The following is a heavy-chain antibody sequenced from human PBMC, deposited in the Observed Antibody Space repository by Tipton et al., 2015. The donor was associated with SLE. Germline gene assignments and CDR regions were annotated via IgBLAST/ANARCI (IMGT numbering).Heavy chain of an antibody. Sequence: TLSLTCTVSGGSISSYYWGWIRQPPGKGLEWIGYVYSSDSTNYNPSLKSRVIISVDTSNNQFSLKLISVTAADTAVFYCARGTQYYDFWSGPLWYFDYWGQGTLVTVSS. CDR1: GGSISSYY. CDR2: VYSSDST. D-gene: IGHD3-3*01. V-gene: IGHV4-59*01. J-gene: IGHJ4*02. CDR3: ARGTQYYDFWSGPLWYFDY.